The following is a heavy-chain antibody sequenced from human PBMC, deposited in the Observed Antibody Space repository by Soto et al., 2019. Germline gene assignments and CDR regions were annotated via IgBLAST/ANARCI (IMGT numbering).Heavy chain of an antibody. CDR3: ARARVGAEWLLPNIQGGYNWFDP. V-gene: IGHV4-59*01. CDR2: IYYSGST. Sequence: SETLSLTCTVSGGSISSYYWSWIRQPPGKGLEWIGYIYYSGSTNYNPSLKSRVTISVDTSKNQFSLKLSSVTAADTAVYYCARARVGAEWLLPNIQGGYNWFDPWGQGTLVTVSS. D-gene: IGHD3-3*01. J-gene: IGHJ5*02. CDR1: GGSISSYY.